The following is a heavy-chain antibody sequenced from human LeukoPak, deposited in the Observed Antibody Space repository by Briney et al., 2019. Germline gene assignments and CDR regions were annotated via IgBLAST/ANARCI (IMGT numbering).Heavy chain of an antibody. D-gene: IGHD1-26*01. CDR3: ATAGARAFDI. J-gene: IGHJ3*02. V-gene: IGHV3-9*01. CDR1: GFTFDDYA. Sequence: GRSLRLSCAASGFTFDDYAMHWVRQAPGKGLEWVSGISWNSGSIGYADSVKGRFTISRDNAKNSLYLQMNSLRAEDTALYYCATAGARAFDIWGQGTMVTVSS. CDR2: ISWNSGSI.